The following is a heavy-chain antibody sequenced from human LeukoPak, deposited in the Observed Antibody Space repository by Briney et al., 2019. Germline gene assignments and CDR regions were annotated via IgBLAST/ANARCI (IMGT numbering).Heavy chain of an antibody. J-gene: IGHJ4*02. Sequence: GGSLRLSCAASGFTFRNYVIHWVRQAPGKGLEWVAVIWYDGSNKYYADSVKGRFTISRDNSKNTLYLQMNSLRAEDTAVYYCARDRIAAAGNFLAYWGQGTLVTVSS. CDR3: ARDRIAAAGNFLAY. CDR2: IWYDGSNK. CDR1: GFTFRNYV. D-gene: IGHD6-13*01. V-gene: IGHV3-33*08.